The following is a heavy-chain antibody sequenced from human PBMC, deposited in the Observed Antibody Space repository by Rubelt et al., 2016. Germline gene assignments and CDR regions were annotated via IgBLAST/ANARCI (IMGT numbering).Heavy chain of an antibody. D-gene: IGHD2-21*02. CDR1: GFTFINAW. CDR2: IKSNINGGTT. Sequence: EVQLVESGGGLVKPGGSLRLSCTASGFTFINAWMNWVRQAPGKGLEWVGRIKSNINGGTTDYAAPVNGRFTISRDDSKTKLHLQMNSQKTEETAGYYCATGYCGGGRYSSWYFDLWGRGTLVTVSS. CDR3: ATGYCGGGRYSSWYFDL. V-gene: IGHV3-15*07. J-gene: IGHJ2*01.